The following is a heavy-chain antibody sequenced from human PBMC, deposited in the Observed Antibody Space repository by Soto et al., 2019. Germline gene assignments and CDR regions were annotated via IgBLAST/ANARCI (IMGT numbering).Heavy chain of an antibody. CDR3: TRESDEYSSWPLSYYYGMDV. V-gene: IGHV3-49*03. J-gene: IGHJ6*02. Sequence: GGSLRLSCTASGFTFGDYAMSWFRQGPGKGLEWVGFIRSKAYGGTTEYAASVKGRFTISRDDSKSIAYLQMNSLKTEDTAVYYCTRESDEYSSWPLSYYYGMDVWGQGTTVTVSS. D-gene: IGHD6-6*01. CDR1: GFTFGDYA. CDR2: IRSKAYGGTT.